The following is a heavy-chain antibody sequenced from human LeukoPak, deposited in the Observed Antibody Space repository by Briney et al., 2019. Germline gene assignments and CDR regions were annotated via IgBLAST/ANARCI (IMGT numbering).Heavy chain of an antibody. Sequence: SETLSLTCTVSGGSISSYYWSWIRQPPGKGLEWIGYIYYSGSTNYNPSLKSRVTISVDTSKNQFSLKLSSVTAADTAVYYCARWQQLANYYYYYGMDVWGQGTTVTVSS. CDR2: IYYSGST. J-gene: IGHJ6*02. D-gene: IGHD6-13*01. V-gene: IGHV4-59*01. CDR1: GGSISSYY. CDR3: ARWQQLANYYYYYGMDV.